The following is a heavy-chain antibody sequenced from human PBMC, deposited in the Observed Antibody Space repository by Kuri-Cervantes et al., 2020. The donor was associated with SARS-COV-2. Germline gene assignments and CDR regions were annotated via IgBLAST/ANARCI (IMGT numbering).Heavy chain of an antibody. CDR3: ARGSSSWPKHSFDY. J-gene: IGHJ4*02. CDR1: GGSISSYY. CDR2: IYYSGGT. Sequence: GSLRLSCSVSGGSISSYYWSWIRQPPGKGLEWIGYIYYSGGTNYNPSLKSRVTISVDTSKNQFSLKLSSVTAADTAVYYCARGSSSWPKHSFDYWGQGTLVTVSS. V-gene: IGHV4-59*01. D-gene: IGHD6-13*01.